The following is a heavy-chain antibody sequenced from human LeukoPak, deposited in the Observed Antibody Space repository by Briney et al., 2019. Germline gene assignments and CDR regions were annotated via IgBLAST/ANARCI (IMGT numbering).Heavy chain of an antibody. Sequence: AGGSLRLSWAASRFTFSSYWMSWVRQAPGKGLEWVANIKQDGSEKYYVDSVKGRFTISRDNAENSVYLQMNSLRAEDTAVYYCASLMRYSYDSGGYFDYWGQGTLVTVSS. D-gene: IGHD3-22*01. V-gene: IGHV3-7*05. CDR2: IKQDGSEK. CDR3: ASLMRYSYDSGGYFDY. J-gene: IGHJ4*02. CDR1: RFTFSSYW.